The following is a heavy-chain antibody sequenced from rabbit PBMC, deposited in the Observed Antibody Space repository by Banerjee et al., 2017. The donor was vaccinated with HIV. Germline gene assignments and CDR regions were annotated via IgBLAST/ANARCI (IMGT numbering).Heavy chain of an antibody. Sequence: QSLEESGGDLVKPGASLTLTCTASGFDFSSNYYMCWVRQAPGKGLEWITCIYAGSSGRTDYASWAKGRFTISKTSSTTVTLQMTSLTAADTATYFCARDAGGDGYSNDLWGPGTLVTVS. CDR2: IYAGSSGRT. D-gene: IGHD7-1*01. J-gene: IGHJ6*01. V-gene: IGHV1S40*01. CDR1: GFDFSSNYY. CDR3: ARDAGGDGYSNDL.